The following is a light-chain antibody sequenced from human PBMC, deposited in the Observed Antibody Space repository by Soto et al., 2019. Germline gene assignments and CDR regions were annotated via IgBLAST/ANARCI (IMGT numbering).Light chain of an antibody. CDR3: QQSYSPPFT. CDR2: DAS. CDR1: HNIRSY. V-gene: IGKV1-39*01. J-gene: IGKJ3*01. Sequence: DIQMTQSPSSLSASIGDRVTITCRASHNIRSYLNWYQQKPGKAPNLLIYDASSLQGGVPSRFSGSGSGTDFTLTISSLQPEDSAAYYCQQSYSPPFTFGPGTKVNIK.